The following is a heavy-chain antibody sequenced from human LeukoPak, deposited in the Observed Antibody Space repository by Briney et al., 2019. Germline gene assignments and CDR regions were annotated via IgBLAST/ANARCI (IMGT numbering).Heavy chain of an antibody. CDR3: ARDGPDNYGSMDV. CDR1: GFTVSSNY. CDR2: IYSGGST. J-gene: IGHJ6*02. Sequence: PGGSLRLSCAASGFTVSSNYMSWVRQAPGKGLEWVSVIYSGGSTYYSDSVKGRFTISRANSKNTLSLQMNSLRAEDTAVYYCARDGPDNYGSMDVWGQGTTVTVSS. V-gene: IGHV3-53*01. D-gene: IGHD4-17*01.